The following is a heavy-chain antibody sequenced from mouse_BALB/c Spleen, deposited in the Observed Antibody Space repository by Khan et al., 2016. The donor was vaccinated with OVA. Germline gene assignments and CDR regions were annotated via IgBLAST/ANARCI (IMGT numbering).Heavy chain of an antibody. D-gene: IGHD4-1*01. J-gene: IGHJ3*01. CDR3: AREASSWDFSFPY. CDR1: GYTFTNYV. CDR2: INPYNAGT. Sequence: VQPQQSGPELVEPGASVKMSCKASGYTFTNYVMHWVKQKPGQGLEWIGYINPYNAGTRYNEKFKGKATLTSDISSTTAYMELSSLTSEDSAVYYCAREASSWDFSFPYWGQGTLVTVSA. V-gene: IGHV1S136*01.